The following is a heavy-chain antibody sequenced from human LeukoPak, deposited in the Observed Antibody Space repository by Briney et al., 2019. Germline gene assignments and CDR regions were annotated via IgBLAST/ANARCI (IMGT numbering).Heavy chain of an antibody. V-gene: IGHV1-69*04. CDR3: ARALGDSGYSYGYNDHTAQNWYFDL. CDR2: IIPILGIA. D-gene: IGHD5-18*01. CDR1: GGTFSSYA. Sequence: GASVKVSCKASGGTFSSYAISWVRQAPGQGLEWMGRIIPILGIANYAQKFQGRVTITADKSTSTAYMELSSLRSEDTAVYYCARALGDSGYSYGYNDHTAQNWYFDLWGRGTLVTVSS. J-gene: IGHJ2*01.